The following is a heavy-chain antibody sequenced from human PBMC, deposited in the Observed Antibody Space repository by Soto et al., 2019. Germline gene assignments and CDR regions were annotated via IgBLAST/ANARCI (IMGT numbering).Heavy chain of an antibody. CDR3: ARVRYHYGMDV. CDR2: IYSGGST. V-gene: IGHV3-53*01. CDR1: GFTVSSNY. Sequence: GGSLRLSCAASGFTVSSNYMSWVRQAPGKGLEWVSVIYSGGSTYYADSVKGRFTISRDNSKNTLYLQMNSLRAEDTAVYYCARVRYHYGMDVWGQGTTVTVSS. J-gene: IGHJ6*02.